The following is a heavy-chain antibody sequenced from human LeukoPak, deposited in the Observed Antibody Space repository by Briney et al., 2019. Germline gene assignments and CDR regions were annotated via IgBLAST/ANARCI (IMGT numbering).Heavy chain of an antibody. D-gene: IGHD3-22*01. Sequence: PSETLSLTCTVSGGSISSYYWSWIRQPPGKGLEWIGYIYYSGSTNYNPSLNSRVTISVDTSKNQFSLKLRSVTPAVQAVYYWGRRGGEDSSGAYFDYWGQGTLVTVSS. CDR2: IYYSGST. V-gene: IGHV4-59*01. CDR1: GGSISSYY. CDR3: GRRGGEDSSGAYFDY. J-gene: IGHJ4*02.